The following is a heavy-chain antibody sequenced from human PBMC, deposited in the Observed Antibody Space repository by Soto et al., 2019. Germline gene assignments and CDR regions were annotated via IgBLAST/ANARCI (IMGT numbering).Heavy chain of an antibody. CDR3: ARDIWWEPGVDAFHI. CDR1: GFTFNFFA. V-gene: IGHV3-30-3*01. J-gene: IGHJ3*02. D-gene: IGHD1-26*01. CDR2: VSKDGSNT. Sequence: QVQLVESGGGVVQPGRSLRLSCAASGFTFNFFAMHWVRQAPGKGLEWVAAVSKDGSNTYYADSVKGRFTSSRDNPKTTLYLQMNSLRVEDTAVYYCARDIWWEPGVDAFHIWGQGTMVTVSP.